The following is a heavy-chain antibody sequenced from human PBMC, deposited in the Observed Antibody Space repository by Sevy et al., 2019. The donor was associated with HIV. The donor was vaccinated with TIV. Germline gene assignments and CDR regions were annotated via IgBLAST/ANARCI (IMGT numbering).Heavy chain of an antibody. J-gene: IGHJ3*02. CDR3: TRETTYYDASGPVPGDI. D-gene: IGHD3-16*01. CDR1: IFTFNIYG. V-gene: IGHV3-30*02. Sequence: GGSLRLSCAASIFTFNIYGMQWVRQAPGKGLEWVAYMRKDGLTTYYADSVEGRFTISRDSSKNTLYLQMNSLRIEDAALYYCTRETTYYDASGPVPGDIWGQGTMVTVSS. CDR2: MRKDGLTT.